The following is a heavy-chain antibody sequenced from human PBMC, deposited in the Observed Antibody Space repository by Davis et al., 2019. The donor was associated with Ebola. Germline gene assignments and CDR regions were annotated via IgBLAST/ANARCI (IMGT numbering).Heavy chain of an antibody. CDR3: ARDQYYYVGGYYYYGMDV. J-gene: IGHJ6*02. CDR2: IGGSGYTA. D-gene: IGHD3-10*02. CDR1: GFRFSSYV. Sequence: GGSLRLSCVASGFRFSSYVMGWVRQAPGKGLEWVSRIGGSGYTADYGDSVRGRFTISRDNSKNSLYLQMISLRAEDTATYYCARDQYYYVGGYYYYGMDVWGQGTTVTVSS. V-gene: IGHV3-23*01.